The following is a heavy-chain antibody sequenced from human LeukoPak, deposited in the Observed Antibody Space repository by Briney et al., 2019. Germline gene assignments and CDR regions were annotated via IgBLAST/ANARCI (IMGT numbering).Heavy chain of an antibody. CDR1: GFPFSSYA. CDR3: VRGYSFGPYGMDV. D-gene: IGHD2-15*01. V-gene: IGHV3-64D*09. Sequence: PGGSLRLSCSASGFPFSSYAMHWVRQAPGKGLEYVSAISDSGGSTYYPDSVKGRFTLSRDNSKNTLYLQMSSLRAEDTAVYFCVRGYSFGPYGMDVWGQGTTVTVSS. CDR2: ISDSGGST. J-gene: IGHJ6*02.